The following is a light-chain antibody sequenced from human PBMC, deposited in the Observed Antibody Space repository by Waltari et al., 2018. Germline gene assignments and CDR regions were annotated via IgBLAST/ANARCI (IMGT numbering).Light chain of an antibody. CDR3: PPSYSTPWT. Sequence: DIQMTQSPSSLSASVGDRVTITCRASQSISSYLNWYQQKPGKAPKLLIYAASSLQSGVPSRFSGRGSGTEFTPTISSLQPEDFATYYCPPSYSTPWTFGQGTKVEIK. J-gene: IGKJ1*01. CDR1: QSISSY. V-gene: IGKV1-39*01. CDR2: AAS.